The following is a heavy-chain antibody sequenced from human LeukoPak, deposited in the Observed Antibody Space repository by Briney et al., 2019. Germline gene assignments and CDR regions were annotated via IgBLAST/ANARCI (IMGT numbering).Heavy chain of an antibody. CDR3: ARGVYYGGVPYHELDY. D-gene: IGHD3-16*01. CDR2: INHSGST. Sequence: SETLPLTCAVYGGSFSGYYWSWIRQPPGKGLEWIGEINHSGSTNYNPSLKSRVTISVDTSKNQFSLKLSSVTAADTAVYYCARGVYYGGVPYHELDYWGQGTLVTVSS. CDR1: GGSFSGYY. V-gene: IGHV4-34*01. J-gene: IGHJ4*02.